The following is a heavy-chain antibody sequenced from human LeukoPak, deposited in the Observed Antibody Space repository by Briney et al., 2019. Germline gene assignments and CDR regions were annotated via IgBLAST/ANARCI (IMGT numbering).Heavy chain of an antibody. Sequence: GGSLRLSCAASGFTFSDYYMSWIRQAPGKGLEWVSYISSSGSTIYYADSVEGRFTISRDNAKNSLYLQMNSLRAEDTAVYYCATQLTYYYDSSGYYSNSDYWGQGTLVTVSS. CDR2: ISSSGSTI. CDR1: GFTFSDYY. J-gene: IGHJ4*02. CDR3: ATQLTYYYDSSGYYSNSDY. D-gene: IGHD3-22*01. V-gene: IGHV3-11*01.